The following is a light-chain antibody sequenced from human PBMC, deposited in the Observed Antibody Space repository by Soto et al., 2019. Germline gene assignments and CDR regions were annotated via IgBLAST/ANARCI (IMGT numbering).Light chain of an antibody. J-gene: IGKJ1*01. Sequence: ETVVTQSPATLSVSPWETATLSCRASESVRTNLAWYQQKPGQAPRLLIYGASNRATGIPARFSGSGSGTGFTLTISRLEPGDFAVYFCQQSGTFGQGTKVDIK. CDR2: GAS. V-gene: IGKV3-15*01. CDR3: QQSGT. CDR1: ESVRTN.